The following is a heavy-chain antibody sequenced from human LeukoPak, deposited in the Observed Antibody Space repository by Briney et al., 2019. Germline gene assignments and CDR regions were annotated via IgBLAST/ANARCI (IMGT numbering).Heavy chain of an antibody. J-gene: IGHJ4*02. D-gene: IGHD5-24*01. CDR1: GYTFTTYH. CDR2: ISPDNGKT. CDR3: ASNKDGLHY. V-gene: IGHV1-18*01. Sequence: ASVKVSCKASGYTFTTYHIIWVRQAPGQGLEWMGGISPDNGKTTYSQNFQGRVSMTTDTSTSTAYMELRSLRSDDTAVYYCASNKDGLHYWGQGALVAVSS.